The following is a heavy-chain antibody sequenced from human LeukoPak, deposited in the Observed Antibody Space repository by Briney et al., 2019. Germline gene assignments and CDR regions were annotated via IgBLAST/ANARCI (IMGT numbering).Heavy chain of an antibody. J-gene: IGHJ4*02. CDR3: ARDGAVAGNFDY. CDR2: IYYSGST. Sequence: PSQTLSLTCTVSGGSISSYYWSWIRQPPGKGLEWIGYIYYSGSTNYNPSLKSRVTISVDTSKNQFSLKLSSVTAADTAVYYCARDGAVAGNFDYWGQGTLVTVSS. D-gene: IGHD6-19*01. V-gene: IGHV4-59*01. CDR1: GGSISSYY.